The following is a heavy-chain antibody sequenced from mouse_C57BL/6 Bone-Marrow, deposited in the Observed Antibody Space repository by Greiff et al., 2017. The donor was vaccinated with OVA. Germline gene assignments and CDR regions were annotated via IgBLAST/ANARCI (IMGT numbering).Heavy chain of an antibody. V-gene: IGHV7-3*01. J-gene: IGHJ3*01. CDR2: IRNKANGYTT. CDR3: ARSHSIYYGNYALAWFAY. CDR1: GFTFTDYY. D-gene: IGHD2-1*01. Sequence: EVHLVESGGGLVQPGGSLSLSCAASGFTFTDYYMSWVRQPPGKALEWLGFIRNKANGYTTAYSASVTGRFTISRDNSQSILYLRMNALRAEDSATYYCARSHSIYYGNYALAWFAYWGQGTLVTVSA.